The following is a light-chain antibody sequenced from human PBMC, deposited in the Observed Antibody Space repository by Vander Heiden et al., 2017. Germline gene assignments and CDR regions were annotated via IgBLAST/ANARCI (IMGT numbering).Light chain of an antibody. CDR1: QGIRND. V-gene: IGKV1-6*01. CDR2: AAS. CDR3: RQDDNCPWT. J-gene: IGKJ1*01. Sequence: AIQMTQSPSSLSASVGDRVTSTCRASQGIRNDLGWYQQKPGKAPKLLIYAASSLQSGVPSRFSGSGSGTDFTLTISSLQPEDFATYYCRQDDNCPWTFGQGTKVEIK.